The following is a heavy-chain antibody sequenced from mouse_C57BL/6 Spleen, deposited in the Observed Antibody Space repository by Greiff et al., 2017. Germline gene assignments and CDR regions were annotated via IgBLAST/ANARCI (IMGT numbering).Heavy chain of an antibody. Sequence: VQLQQSGAELVRPGTSVKVSCKASGYAFTNYLIEWVKQRPGQGLEWIGVINPGSGGTNYNEKFKGKATLTADKSSSTAYLQLSSLTSEDSAVYFCARWDYYGSSDDYWGQGTTLTVSS. CDR2: INPGSGGT. J-gene: IGHJ2*01. CDR1: GYAFTNYL. CDR3: ARWDYYGSSDDY. D-gene: IGHD1-1*01. V-gene: IGHV1-54*01.